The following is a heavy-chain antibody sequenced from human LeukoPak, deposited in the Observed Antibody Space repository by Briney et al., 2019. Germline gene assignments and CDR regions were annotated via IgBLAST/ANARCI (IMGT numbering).Heavy chain of an antibody. CDR3: AKDISNPDPFDY. D-gene: IGHD1-14*01. J-gene: IGHJ4*02. V-gene: IGHV3-43*02. CDR1: GSTFDDYA. Sequence: GGSLRLSCAASGSTFDDYAMHGVRQAPGGGLEWVALISGDGGSTYYADSVKGRFTISRDNSKNSLYLQMNSLRTEDTALYYCAKDISNPDPFDYWGQGTLVTVSP. CDR2: ISGDGGST.